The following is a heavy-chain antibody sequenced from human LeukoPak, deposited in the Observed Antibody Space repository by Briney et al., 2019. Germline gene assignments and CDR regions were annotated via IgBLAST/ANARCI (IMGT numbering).Heavy chain of an antibody. Sequence: PGGSLRLSCVASGFTFSSYSMNWVRQAPGKGLEWVSSISSSSSYIYYADSVKGRFTISRDNAKNSLYLQMNSLRAEDTAVYYCARVDYDFWSGNPYWGQGTLVTVSS. CDR3: ARVDYDFWSGNPY. CDR2: ISSSSSYI. D-gene: IGHD3-3*01. V-gene: IGHV3-21*01. CDR1: GFTFSSYS. J-gene: IGHJ4*02.